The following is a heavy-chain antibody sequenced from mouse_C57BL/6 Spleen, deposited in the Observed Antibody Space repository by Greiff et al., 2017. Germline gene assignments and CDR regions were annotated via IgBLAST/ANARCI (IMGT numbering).Heavy chain of an antibody. CDR1: GYSITSGYY. V-gene: IGHV3-6*01. D-gene: IGHD1-1*01. Sequence: EVKLVESGPGLVKPSQSLSLTCSVTGYSITSGYYWNWIRQFPGNKLEWMGYISYDGSNNYNPSLKNRISITRDTSKNQFFLKLNSVTTEDTATYYCARKNYGSSYRRVDYWGQGTSVTVSS. CDR3: ARKNYGSSYRRVDY. J-gene: IGHJ4*01. CDR2: ISYDGSN.